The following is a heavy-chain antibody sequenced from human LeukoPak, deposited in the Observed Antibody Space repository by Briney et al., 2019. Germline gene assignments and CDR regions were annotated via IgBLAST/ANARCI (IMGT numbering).Heavy chain of an antibody. CDR1: AYTFSNYG. CDR3: ARDLDGSGSYYTDY. Sequence: GASVKVSCKASAYTFSNYGFNWVRQAPGQGLEGMGWISAYNGNTKYAQKLQGRFTMSTDTSTSTAYMELRRLTSDDTAVYYCARDLDGSGSYYTDYWGQGTLVTVSS. J-gene: IGHJ4*02. V-gene: IGHV1-18*01. D-gene: IGHD3-10*01. CDR2: ISAYNGNT.